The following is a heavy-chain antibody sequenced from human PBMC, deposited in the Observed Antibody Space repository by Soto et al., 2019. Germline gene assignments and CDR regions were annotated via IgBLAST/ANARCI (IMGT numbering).Heavy chain of an antibody. V-gene: IGHV3-48*04. CDR1: GFTFGSYS. D-gene: IGHD2-15*01. J-gene: IGHJ5*02. CDR3: ARGWGCSSGSCYFTS. CDR2: ISSTSSAI. Sequence: DVQLVESGGGLVQPGGSLTLSCAASGFTFGSYSMNWVRQAPGKGLEWVSYISSTSSAIWYADSLKGRFIISRDNAENSLSLQMHSLRAEDTAVYLCARGWGCSSGSCYFTSWGQGTLVTVSS.